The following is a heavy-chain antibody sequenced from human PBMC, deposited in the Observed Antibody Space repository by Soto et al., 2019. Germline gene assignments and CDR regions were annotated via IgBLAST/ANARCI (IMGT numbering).Heavy chain of an antibody. J-gene: IGHJ4*02. CDR1: GFTFSNVW. CDR2: MKSKRSSRKT. CDR3: NTCKDCGTPRCSLDN. V-gene: IGHV3-15*07. D-gene: IGHD2-21*01. Sequence: EVQLVESGGGLEKPGGSLRLSCAASGFTFSNVWMNWVRQAPGKGLEWVGRMKSKRSSRKTEYAAPVKGRFSISRDDSKNTLYLQKIRLKTEDTAVYYCNTCKDCGTPRCSLDNWGQGTLVTVSS.